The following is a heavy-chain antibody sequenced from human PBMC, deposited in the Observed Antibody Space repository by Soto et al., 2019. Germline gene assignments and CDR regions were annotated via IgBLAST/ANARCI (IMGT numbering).Heavy chain of an antibody. CDR3: AKIWFGEFLPFDY. J-gene: IGHJ4*01. V-gene: IGHV3-23*01. D-gene: IGHD3-10*01. Sequence: EVQLLESGGGLVQPGGSLRLSCGGSGYTFSSYAMSWVRQAPGKGLEWVSGISGSGHTTYYADSVKGRFTISRDNSKNTLYLQMNRLRAEDTAVDYCAKIWFGEFLPFDYWGQGTLVTVSS. CDR1: GYTFSSYA. CDR2: ISGSGHTT.